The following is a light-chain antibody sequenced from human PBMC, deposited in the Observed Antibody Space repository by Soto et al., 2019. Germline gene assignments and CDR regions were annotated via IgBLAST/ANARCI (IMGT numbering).Light chain of an antibody. CDR3: QQYGDAPRVT. CDR2: GAS. CDR1: QNIYSN. V-gene: IGKV3-20*01. J-gene: IGKJ5*01. Sequence: IVMTQSPATLSVSPGERATLSCRASQNIYSNVAWYQQKPGQAPRLLIYGASSRATGIPDRFSGSGSGTDFSLTISRLEPEDSAVYYCQQYGDAPRVTFGQGTRLEIK.